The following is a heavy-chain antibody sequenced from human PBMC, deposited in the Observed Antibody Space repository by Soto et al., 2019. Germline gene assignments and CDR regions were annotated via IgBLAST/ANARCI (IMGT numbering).Heavy chain of an antibody. CDR2: ISPYNGKT. CDR3: ASDRLIAVRGRLHY. CDR1: GYPFTSYG. J-gene: IGHJ4*02. D-gene: IGHD6-19*01. V-gene: IGHV1-18*01. Sequence: QVQLVQSGAEVKKPGASVKVSCKTSGYPFTSYGINWVRQAPGQGPEWMGWISPYNGKTSYTQKFQGRVTMTTDTSTSTAYMALRSLRAGDTAVYYCASDRLIAVRGRLHYWGQGTLVTVSS.